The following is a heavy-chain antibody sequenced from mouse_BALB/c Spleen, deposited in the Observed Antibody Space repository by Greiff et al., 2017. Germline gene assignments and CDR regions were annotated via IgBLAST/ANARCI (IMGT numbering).Heavy chain of an antibody. D-gene: IGHD1-1*01. CDR2: INPSNGGT. CDR3: TIIYYYGSFAY. CDR1: GYTFTSYY. J-gene: IGHJ3*01. V-gene: IGHV1S16*01. Sequence: VQVVESGAELVKPGASVKLSCKASGYTFTSYYMYWVKQRPGQGLEWIGEINPSNGGTNFNEKFKSKATLTVDKSSSTAYMQLSSLTSEDSAVYYCTIIYYYGSFAYWGQGTLVTVSA.